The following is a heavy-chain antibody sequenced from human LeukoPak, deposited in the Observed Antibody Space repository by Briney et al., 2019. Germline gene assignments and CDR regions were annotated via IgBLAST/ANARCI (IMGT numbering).Heavy chain of an antibody. J-gene: IGHJ3*02. Sequence: GGSLRLSCAASGFTFSSYEMNWVRQAPGKGLEWVSSISSSSSYIYYADSVKGRFTISRDNAKNSLYLQMNSLRAEDTAVYYCARARWSSRDAFDIWGQGTMVTVSS. D-gene: IGHD6-13*01. V-gene: IGHV3-21*01. CDR3: ARARWSSRDAFDI. CDR1: GFTFSSYE. CDR2: ISSSSSYI.